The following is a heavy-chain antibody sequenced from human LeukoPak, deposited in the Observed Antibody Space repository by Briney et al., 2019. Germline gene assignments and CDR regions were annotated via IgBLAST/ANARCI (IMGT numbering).Heavy chain of an antibody. V-gene: IGHV4-39*07. Sequence: SETLSLTCTVSGGSISTSSYYWGWIRQPPGKGLEWIGEIYHSGSTNYNPSLKSRVTISVDKSKNQFSLKLSSVTAADTAVYYCARNPGLGANYFDYWGRGTLVTVSS. D-gene: IGHD1-26*01. CDR1: GGSISTSSYY. CDR2: IYHSGST. CDR3: ARNPGLGANYFDY. J-gene: IGHJ4*02.